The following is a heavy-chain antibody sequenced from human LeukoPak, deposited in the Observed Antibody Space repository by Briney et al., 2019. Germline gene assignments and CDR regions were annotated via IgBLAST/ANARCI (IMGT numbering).Heavy chain of an antibody. CDR2: INPNSGGT. J-gene: IGHJ3*02. V-gene: IGHV1-2*02. Sequence: ASVKVSCKASGYTFTGYYMHWVRQAPGQGLEWMGWINPNSGGTNYAQKFQGRVTMTRDTSISTAYMELSRLRSDDTAVYYCAREGIEVAAPDVFDIWGQGTMVTVSP. CDR3: AREGIEVAAPDVFDI. CDR1: GYTFTGYY. D-gene: IGHD6-19*01.